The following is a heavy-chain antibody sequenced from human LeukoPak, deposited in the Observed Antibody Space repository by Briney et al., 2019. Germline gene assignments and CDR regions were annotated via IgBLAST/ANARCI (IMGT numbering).Heavy chain of an antibody. CDR1: GGSINSYY. V-gene: IGHV4-59*08. CDR3: ATPYCPGGTCYSAFDY. J-gene: IGHJ4*02. CDR2: IYYTGST. D-gene: IGHD2-15*01. Sequence: PSETLALACTVSGGSINSYYRIWIRQPPGKGRDWIGDIYYTGSTNYNPSLKSRGNISVDTSKNQVSLKLSSVPAAHTVVYYCATPYCPGGTCYSAFDYWGQGTLVTVSS.